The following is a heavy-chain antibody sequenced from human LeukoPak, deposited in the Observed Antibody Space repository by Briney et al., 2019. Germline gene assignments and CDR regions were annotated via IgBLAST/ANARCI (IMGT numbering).Heavy chain of an antibody. Sequence: GGSLRLSCVASGFTFSTNAMSWVRQAPGKGLEWVSAISGGGGSTFYADSVKGRFTISRDNSKSTLYLQLNSLKIEDTALYYCAKDGTSGTWDNWGQGTLVTVSS. CDR2: ISGGGGST. D-gene: IGHD1-1*01. J-gene: IGHJ4*02. CDR1: GFTFSTNA. V-gene: IGHV3-23*01. CDR3: AKDGTSGTWDN.